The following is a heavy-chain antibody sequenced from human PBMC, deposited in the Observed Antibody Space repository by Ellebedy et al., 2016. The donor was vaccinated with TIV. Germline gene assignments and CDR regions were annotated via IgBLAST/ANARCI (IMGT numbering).Heavy chain of an antibody. Sequence: AASVKVSCKASGYTFTNFDINWVRQASGQGLEWMGWMNQKSGDTVYSQKFQGRLPMTTNTTMTTAYMDLTDLTSEDTAVYYCTTGGTKGEDNWGQGTLVIVSS. CDR1: GYTFTNFD. V-gene: IGHV1-8*01. CDR3: TTGGTKGEDN. J-gene: IGHJ4*02. CDR2: MNQKSGDT. D-gene: IGHD3-10*01.